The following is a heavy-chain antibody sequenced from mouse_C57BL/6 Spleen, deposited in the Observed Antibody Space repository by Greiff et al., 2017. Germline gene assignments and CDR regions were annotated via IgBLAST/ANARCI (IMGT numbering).Heavy chain of an antibody. D-gene: IGHD1-1*01. CDR3: ARFGDYYGSRGGDY. CDR2: INPGSGGT. CDR1: GYAFTNYL. V-gene: IGHV1-54*01. J-gene: IGHJ4*01. Sequence: QVQLQQSGAELVRPGTSVKVSCKASGYAFTNYLIEWVKQRPGQGLEWIGVINPGSGGTNYNEKFKGKATLTADKSSSTAYMQLSSLTSEDSAVFFCARFGDYYGSRGGDYWGQGTSVTVSS.